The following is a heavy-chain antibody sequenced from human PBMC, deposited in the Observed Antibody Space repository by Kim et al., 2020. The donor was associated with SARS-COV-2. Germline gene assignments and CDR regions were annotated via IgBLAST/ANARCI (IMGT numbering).Heavy chain of an antibody. CDR1: GGSISSSNW. D-gene: IGHD1-26*01. V-gene: IGHV4-4*02. J-gene: IGHJ5*02. Sequence: SETLSLTCAVSGGSISSSNWWSWVRQPPGKGLEWIGEIYHSGSTNYNPSLKSRVTISVDKSKNQFSLKLSSVTAADTAVYYCARAPGGADNWFDPWGQGTLVTVSS. CDR2: IYHSGST. CDR3: ARAPGGADNWFDP.